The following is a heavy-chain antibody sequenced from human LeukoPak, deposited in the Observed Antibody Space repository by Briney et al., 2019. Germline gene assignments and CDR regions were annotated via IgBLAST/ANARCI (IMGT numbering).Heavy chain of an antibody. CDR3: ARGFYCSSTSCYVIWFDP. J-gene: IGHJ5*02. CDR1: GFTFSSYW. V-gene: IGHV3-74*01. CDR2: INSDGSST. D-gene: IGHD2-2*01. Sequence: GGSLRLSCAASGFTFSSYWMHWVRQAPGKGLVWVSRINSDGSSTSYADSVKGRFTISRDNAKNTLYLQMNSLRAEDTAVHYCARGFYCSSTSCYVIWFDPWGQGTLVTVSS.